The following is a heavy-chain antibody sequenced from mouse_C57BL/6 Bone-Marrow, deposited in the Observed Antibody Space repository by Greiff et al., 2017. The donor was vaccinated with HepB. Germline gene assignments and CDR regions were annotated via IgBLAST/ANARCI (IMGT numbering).Heavy chain of an antibody. V-gene: IGHV1-31*01. CDR1: GYSFTGYY. CDR2: IYPYNGDS. Sequence: VQLQQSGPELVKPGASVKISCKASGYSFTGYYMHWVKQSHGNILDWIGYIYPYNGDSSYNQKFKGKATLTVDKSSSTAYMELRSLTSEDSAVYYCARGGITTVVAPFDDWGKGTTLTVSS. CDR3: ARGGITTVVAPFDD. J-gene: IGHJ2*01. D-gene: IGHD1-1*01.